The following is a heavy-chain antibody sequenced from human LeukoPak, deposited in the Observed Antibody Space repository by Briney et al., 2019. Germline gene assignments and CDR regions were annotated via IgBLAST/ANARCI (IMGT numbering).Heavy chain of an antibody. CDR1: GFTFSSYG. Sequence: GGSLRLSCAASGFTFSSYGMHWVRQAPGKGLEWVAFIRYDGSNKYYADSVKGRLTISRDNSKNTLYLQMNSLRAEDTAVYYCAKQLFAVTMGGLDYWGQGTLVTVSS. D-gene: IGHD4-17*01. V-gene: IGHV3-30*02. CDR2: IRYDGSNK. J-gene: IGHJ4*02. CDR3: AKQLFAVTMGGLDY.